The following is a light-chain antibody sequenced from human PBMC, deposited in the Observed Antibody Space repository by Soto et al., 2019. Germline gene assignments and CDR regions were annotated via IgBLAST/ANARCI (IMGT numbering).Light chain of an antibody. CDR3: QQYNNWPKT. J-gene: IGKJ1*01. CDR2: GAS. V-gene: IGKV3-15*01. CDR1: QSVSSN. Sequence: EIVMTQSPATLSVSPGERATLSCRASQSVSSNLAWYQQKPGQAPRLLIYGASTRATGIPARFSGSGSGTXXXXXISSLQSEDFAVYYCQQYNNWPKTFGQGTKVEIK.